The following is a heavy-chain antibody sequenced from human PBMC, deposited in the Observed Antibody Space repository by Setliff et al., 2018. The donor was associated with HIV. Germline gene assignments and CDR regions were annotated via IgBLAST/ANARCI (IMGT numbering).Heavy chain of an antibody. CDR2: ISSDGSTT. V-gene: IGHV3-74*03. CDR1: GSIFSISY. Sequence: GGSLRLSCAATGSIFSISYMHWVRQAPGRGLEWVSLISSDGSTTTYADSVKGRFTVSRDNARNTLHLQMNSLRPDDTAVYYCATDRFFVANYWGPGKLVTVSS. J-gene: IGHJ4*02. CDR3: ATDRFFVANY. D-gene: IGHD2-8*01.